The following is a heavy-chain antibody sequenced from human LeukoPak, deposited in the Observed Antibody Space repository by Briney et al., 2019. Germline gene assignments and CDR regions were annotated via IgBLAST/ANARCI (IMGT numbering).Heavy chain of an antibody. CDR3: ARDNGQYSSSWYPPYYYGMDV. CDR1: GFTFSSYS. J-gene: IGHJ6*02. V-gene: IGHV3-21*01. Sequence: GGSLRLSCAASGFTFSSYSMNWVRQAPGKGLEWVSSISSSSSYIYYADSVKGRFTISRDNAKNSLYLQMNSLRAEDTAVYYCARDNGQYSSSWYPPYYYGMDVWGQGTTVTVSS. CDR2: ISSSSSYI. D-gene: IGHD6-13*01.